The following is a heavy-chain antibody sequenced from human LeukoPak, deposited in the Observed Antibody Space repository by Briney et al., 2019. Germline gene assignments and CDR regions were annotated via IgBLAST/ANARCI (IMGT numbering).Heavy chain of an antibody. J-gene: IGHJ4*02. CDR2: INHSGST. V-gene: IGHV4-34*01. D-gene: IGHD3-22*01. CDR1: GGSFSGYY. CDR3: ARLYDGSGLPDY. Sequence: SETLSLTCAVYGGSFSGYYWSWIRQPPGKGLEWIGEINHSGSTNYNPSLKSRVTISVDTSKNQFSLKLSSVTAADTAVYYCARLYDGSGLPDYWGQGTLVTVSS.